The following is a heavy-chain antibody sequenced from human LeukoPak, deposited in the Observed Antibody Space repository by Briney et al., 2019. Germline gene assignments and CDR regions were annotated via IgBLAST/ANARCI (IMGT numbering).Heavy chain of an antibody. CDR1: GYTFISYF. D-gene: IGHD2-15*01. V-gene: IGHV1-2*02. CDR2: IDPNSGDT. CDR3: ARVRGGYCSGDRCYGDFFFDN. J-gene: IGHJ4*02. Sequence: ASVKVPCKTSGYTFISYFIHWVRQPPGQGLEWMGWIDPNSGDTKYDEKFQGRVTLTRDTTTTTVYMESSSLRSDDTAVYFCARVRGGYCSGDRCYGDFFFDNWGQGTLVTVTS.